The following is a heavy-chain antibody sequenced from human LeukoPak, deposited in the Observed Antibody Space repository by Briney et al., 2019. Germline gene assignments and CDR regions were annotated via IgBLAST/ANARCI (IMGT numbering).Heavy chain of an antibody. D-gene: IGHD2-2*01. CDR1: GYSFSNYW. CDR2: INPGDSEI. V-gene: IGHV5-51*01. Sequence: HGESLKISCKGSGYSFSNYWIGWVRQMPGKGLEWMGIINPGDSEIRYSPSFQGQVTMSADKSISTAYLQWSSLKASDTAIYYCARDKYCTSRSCYFDYWGQGTPVTVSS. CDR3: ARDKYCTSRSCYFDY. J-gene: IGHJ4*02.